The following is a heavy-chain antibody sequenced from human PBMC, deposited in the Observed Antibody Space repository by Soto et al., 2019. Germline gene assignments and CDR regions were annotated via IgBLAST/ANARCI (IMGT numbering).Heavy chain of an antibody. V-gene: IGHV1-2*04. CDR2: INPNSGGT. Sequence: QVQLVQSGAEVKKPGASVKVSCKASGYTFTGYYMHWVRQAPGQGLEWMGWINPNSGGTNYAQTFQGWVTMTRDTSISTAYMELSRLRSDDTAVYYCARERPVTGNYFDYWGQGTLVTVSS. J-gene: IGHJ4*02. D-gene: IGHD4-17*01. CDR1: GYTFTGYY. CDR3: ARERPVTGNYFDY.